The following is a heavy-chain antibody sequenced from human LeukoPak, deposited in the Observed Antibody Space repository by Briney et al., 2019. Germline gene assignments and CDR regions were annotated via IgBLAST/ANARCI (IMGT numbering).Heavy chain of an antibody. CDR2: IIPIFGTA. Sequence: VASVKVSCKASGGTSSSYAISWVRQAPGQGLEWMGGIIPIFGTANYAQKFQGRVTITADESTSTAYMELSSLRSEDTAVYYCARALTTVTREGWFDPWGQGTLVTVSS. CDR1: GGTSSSYA. V-gene: IGHV1-69*13. J-gene: IGHJ5*02. D-gene: IGHD4-17*01. CDR3: ARALTTVTREGWFDP.